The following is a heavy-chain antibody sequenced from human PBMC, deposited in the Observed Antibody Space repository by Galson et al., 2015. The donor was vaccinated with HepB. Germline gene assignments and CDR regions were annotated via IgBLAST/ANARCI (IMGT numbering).Heavy chain of an antibody. CDR3: ARTSIVGGNAVFDY. J-gene: IGHJ4*02. CDR1: GYAFTSYA. D-gene: IGHD1-26*01. Sequence: SVKVSCKASGYAFTSYAVTWVRQAPGQGLEWMGWISANNGNTNYAQKFQGRLTLTTDASTSTANMELRSLRSDDMAVYYCARTSIVGGNAVFDYWGQGPLVTVSS. V-gene: IGHV1-18*03. CDR2: ISANNGNT.